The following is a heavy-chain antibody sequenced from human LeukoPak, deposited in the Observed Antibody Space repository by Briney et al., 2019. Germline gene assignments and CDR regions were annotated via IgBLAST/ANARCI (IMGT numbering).Heavy chain of an antibody. CDR1: GFTFSSYA. J-gene: IGHJ3*02. D-gene: IGHD3-22*01. CDR2: ISGSGGST. V-gene: IGHV3-23*01. Sequence: PGGSLRLSCAASGFTFSSYAMSWVRQAPGKGLEWVSAISGSGGSTYYADSVKGRFTISRDNSKNTLYLQMNSLRAEDTAVYYCAKGTYYYDSSGYYYQEPYDAFDIWGQGTMVTVSS. CDR3: AKGTYYYDSSGYYYQEPYDAFDI.